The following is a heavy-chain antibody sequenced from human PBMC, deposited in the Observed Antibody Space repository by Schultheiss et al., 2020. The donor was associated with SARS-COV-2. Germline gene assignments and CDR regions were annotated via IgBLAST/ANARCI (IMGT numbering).Heavy chain of an antibody. CDR3: ARVGRDCSHGVCYNAEYFQH. J-gene: IGHJ1*01. D-gene: IGHD2-8*01. CDR2: INSDGTTA. V-gene: IGHV3-74*01. CDR1: GFVSSDYW. Sequence: GGSLRLSCELSGFVSSDYWMHWVRHVPGKGLMWVARINSDGTTADYAESMKGRFIISRDNAKNTLHLQIRSLRAEDTSVYYCARVGRDCSHGVCYNAEYFQHWGQGTLVTVSS.